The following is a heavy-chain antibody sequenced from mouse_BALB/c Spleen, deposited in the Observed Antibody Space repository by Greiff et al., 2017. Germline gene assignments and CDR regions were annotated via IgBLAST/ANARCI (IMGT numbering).Heavy chain of an antibody. V-gene: IGHV14-3*02. D-gene: IGHD1-1*01. CDR2: IDPANGNT. Sequence: VQLQQSGAELVKPGASVKLSCTASGFNIKDTYMHWVKQRPEQGLEWIGRIDPANGNTKYDPKFQGKATITADTSSNTAYLQLSSLTSEDTAVYYCARVTTVVNYAMDYWGQGTSVTVSS. J-gene: IGHJ4*01. CDR1: GFNIKDTY. CDR3: ARVTTVVNYAMDY.